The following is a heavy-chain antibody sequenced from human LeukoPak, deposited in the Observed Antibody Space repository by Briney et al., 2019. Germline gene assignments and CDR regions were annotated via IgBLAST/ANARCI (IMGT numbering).Heavy chain of an antibody. D-gene: IGHD3-22*01. CDR3: ARRAKYYYDSSGPFDY. CDR1: GFTFSSYA. J-gene: IGHJ4*02. V-gene: IGHV3-53*01. CDR2: IYSGGST. Sequence: PGGSLRLSCAASGFTFSSYAMSWVRQAPGKGLEWVSVIYSGGSTYYADSVKGRFTISRDNSKNTLYLQMNSLRAEDTAVYYCARRAKYYYDSSGPFDYWGQGTLVTVSS.